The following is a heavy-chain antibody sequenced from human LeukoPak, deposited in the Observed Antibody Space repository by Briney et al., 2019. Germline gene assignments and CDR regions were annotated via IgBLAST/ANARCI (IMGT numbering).Heavy chain of an antibody. Sequence: SETLSLTCTVSGGSISSYYWSWIRQPAGKGLEWIGRIYTSGSTNYNPSLKSRVTMSVDTSKNQFSLKLSSVTAADTAVYYCARDSPTTYYYDSSGYYSGAFDIWGQGTMVTVSS. CDR1: GGSISSYY. J-gene: IGHJ3*02. CDR2: IYTSGST. D-gene: IGHD3-22*01. CDR3: ARDSPTTYYYDSSGYYSGAFDI. V-gene: IGHV4-4*07.